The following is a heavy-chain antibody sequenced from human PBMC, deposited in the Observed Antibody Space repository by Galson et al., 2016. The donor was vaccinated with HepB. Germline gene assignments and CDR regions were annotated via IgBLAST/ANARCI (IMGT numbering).Heavy chain of an antibody. CDR1: GFTVSDNY. CDR2: IYSAGAT. J-gene: IGHJ6*02. CDR3: ARGQRYSYLCGMDV. Sequence: SLRLSCAASGFTVSDNYMTWVRQAPGKGLEWVSLIYSAGATYYADSVKGRFTISRDNSKNTLFLQMNSLRAEDTAVYYCARGQRYSYLCGMDVWGQGTTVIVSS. D-gene: IGHD5-18*01. V-gene: IGHV3-53*01.